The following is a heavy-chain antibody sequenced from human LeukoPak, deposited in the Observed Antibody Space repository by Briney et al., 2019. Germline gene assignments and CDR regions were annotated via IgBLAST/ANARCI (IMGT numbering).Heavy chain of an antibody. J-gene: IGHJ4*02. V-gene: IGHV4-39*01. CDR2: IYYTGST. CDR3: ARLTKGRFFDYVFDF. D-gene: IGHD3-9*01. CDR1: GDSVSDSIHY. Sequence: SETLSLTCTVSGDSVSDSIHYCGWIRQPPGKGLEWIGNIYYTGSTYSNPSLRSRVTMSVDTSKNQFSLKMSSVPAADTAVYYCARLTKGRFFDYVFDFWGQGTLLTVSS.